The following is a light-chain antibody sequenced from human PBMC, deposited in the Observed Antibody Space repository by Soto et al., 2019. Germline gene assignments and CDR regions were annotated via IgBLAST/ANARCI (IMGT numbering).Light chain of an antibody. CDR3: QQYNSYWT. V-gene: IGKV1-5*01. Sequence: DIQMTQFSSTLSASVGDRVTITCRASQSISSWLAWYQQKPGKAPKLLIYDASSLESGVPSRFSGSGSGTEFTLTISSLQPDDFATYYCQQYNSYWTFGQGTKV. CDR2: DAS. CDR1: QSISSW. J-gene: IGKJ1*01.